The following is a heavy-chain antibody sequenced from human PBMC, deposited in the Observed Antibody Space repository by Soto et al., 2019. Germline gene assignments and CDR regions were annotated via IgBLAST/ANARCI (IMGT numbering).Heavy chain of an antibody. Sequence: HPVGSLRLSCAASGFTFSTYWMDWVRQTPGKGLEWVANINQDGSEKNYVDSVKGRFTIYRDNAKNSLYLQMSSLTAEDSALYYCSRSLDSWGQGTLVTASS. CDR3: SRSLDS. J-gene: IGHJ4*02. V-gene: IGHV3-7*01. CDR2: INQDGSEK. CDR1: GFTFSTYW.